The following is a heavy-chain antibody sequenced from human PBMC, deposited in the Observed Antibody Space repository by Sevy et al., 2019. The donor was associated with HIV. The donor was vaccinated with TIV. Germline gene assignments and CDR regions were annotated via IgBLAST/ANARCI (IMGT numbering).Heavy chain of an antibody. CDR2: ISSSGNTI. V-gene: IGHV3-11*01. CDR1: GFIFSDYY. CDR3: ASGEVGATDWYFDL. Sequence: GGSLRLSCAASGFIFSDYYMSWIHQAPGKGLEWVSYISSSGNTIYYADSVKGRFTMSRDNAKNSLFMQMNSLRAEDTAIYYCASGEVGATDWYFDLWGRGTLVTVSS. D-gene: IGHD1-26*01. J-gene: IGHJ2*01.